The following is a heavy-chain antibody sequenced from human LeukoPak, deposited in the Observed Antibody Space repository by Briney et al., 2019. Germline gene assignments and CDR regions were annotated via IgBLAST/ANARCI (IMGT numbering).Heavy chain of an antibody. V-gene: IGHV3-48*02. D-gene: IGHD4-11*01. J-gene: IGHJ4*02. CDR1: GFIFSSFS. CDR2: ISSTGITT. CDR3: ARDLISGDYTFDY. Sequence: PVGSLRLSCAASGFIFSSFSMNWVRQAPGKGLEWVSYISSTGITTYYADSVKGRFTVSRDNAKDSLYLQLKSLRDEDTAGYYCARDLISGDYTFDYWGQGALVTVSS.